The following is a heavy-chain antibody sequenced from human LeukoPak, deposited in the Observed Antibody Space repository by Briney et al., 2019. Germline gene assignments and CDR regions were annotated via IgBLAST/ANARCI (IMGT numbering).Heavy chain of an antibody. CDR3: ARSRYNWNDVYYYYGMDV. CDR2: MNPNSGNT. V-gene: IGHV1-8*01. Sequence: ASVKVSCKASGYTFTSYDINWVRQATGQGLEWMGWMNPNSGNTGYAQKFQGRVTMTRNTSISTAYMELSSLRSEDTAVYYCARSRYNWNDVYYYYGMDVWGQGTTVTVPS. J-gene: IGHJ6*02. CDR1: GYTFTSYD. D-gene: IGHD1-1*01.